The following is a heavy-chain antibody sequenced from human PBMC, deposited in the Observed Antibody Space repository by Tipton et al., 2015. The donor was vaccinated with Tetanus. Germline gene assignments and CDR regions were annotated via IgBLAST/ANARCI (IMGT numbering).Heavy chain of an antibody. Sequence: TLSLTCTVSGGSISSSSYYWGWIRQPPGKRLEWIGSIYYSGSAYHNPSLKSRVTISVDTSKNQFSLKLSSVTAAETAVYYCARHPIMGAPRWFDPWGQGTLVIVSS. CDR2: IYYSGSA. D-gene: IGHD1-26*01. J-gene: IGHJ5*02. CDR1: GGSISSSSYY. V-gene: IGHV4-39*01. CDR3: ARHPIMGAPRWFDP.